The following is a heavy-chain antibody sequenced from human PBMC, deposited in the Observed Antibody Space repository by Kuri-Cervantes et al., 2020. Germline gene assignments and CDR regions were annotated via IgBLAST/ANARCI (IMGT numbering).Heavy chain of an antibody. Sequence: LSLTCAASGFTFSSYGMHWVRQAPGKGLEWVAVIWYDGSNKYYADSVKGRFTISRDNSKNTLYLQMNSLRAEDTAVYYCAKDISQYCGGDCYPYGMDVWGQGTTVTVSS. CDR2: IWYDGSNK. V-gene: IGHV3-33*06. D-gene: IGHD2-21*02. J-gene: IGHJ6*02. CDR1: GFTFSSYG. CDR3: AKDISQYCGGDCYPYGMDV.